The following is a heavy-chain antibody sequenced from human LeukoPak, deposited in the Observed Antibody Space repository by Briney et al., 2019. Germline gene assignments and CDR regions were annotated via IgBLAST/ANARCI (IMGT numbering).Heavy chain of an antibody. CDR1: GGSISSGGYY. V-gene: IGHV4-30-2*01. J-gene: IGHJ3*02. CDR3: ARGGGLGIAAVVDAFDI. CDR2: IYHSGST. Sequence: SSETLSLTCTVSGGSISSGGYYWSWIRQPPGKGLEWIGYIYHSGSTYYNPSLKSRVTISVDRSKNQFSLKLSSVTAADTAVYYCARGGGLGIAAVVDAFDIWGQGTMVTVSS. D-gene: IGHD6-13*01.